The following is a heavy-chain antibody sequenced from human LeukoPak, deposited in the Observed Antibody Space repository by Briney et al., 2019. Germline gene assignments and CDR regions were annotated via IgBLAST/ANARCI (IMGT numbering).Heavy chain of an antibody. D-gene: IGHD5-18*01. CDR1: GFIFSSYS. V-gene: IGHV3-69-1*02. Sequence: GGSLRLSCAASGFIFSSYSMNWVRQAPGRGLEGVSSIRGSTYIYYADSVKGRFTISRDNAKNSVYLQVNSLRADDTAVYYCVRGGGGYSSGLPAYYFDYWGRGTLVTVSS. J-gene: IGHJ4*02. CDR3: VRGGGGYSSGLPAYYFDY. CDR2: IRGSTYI.